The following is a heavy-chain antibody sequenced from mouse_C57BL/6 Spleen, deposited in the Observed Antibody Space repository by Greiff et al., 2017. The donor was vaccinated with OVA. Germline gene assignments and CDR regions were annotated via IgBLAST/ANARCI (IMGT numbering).Heavy chain of an antibody. CDR3: AKGYDYDPAY. J-gene: IGHJ3*01. V-gene: IGHV1-26*01. D-gene: IGHD2-4*01. Sequence: EVQLQQSGPELVKPGASVKMSCKASGYTFTDYYMNWVKQSPGQSLEWIGDINPNNGGTSYNQKFKGKATLTVDKSSSTAYMELSSLTSEDSAVYCCAKGYDYDPAYWGKGTLVTVSA. CDR1: GYTFTDYY. CDR2: INPNNGGT.